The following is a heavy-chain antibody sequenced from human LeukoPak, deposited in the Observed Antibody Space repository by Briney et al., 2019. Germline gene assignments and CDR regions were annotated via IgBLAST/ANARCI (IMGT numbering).Heavy chain of an antibody. J-gene: IGHJ4*02. CDR3: ARESYSSSYLFDF. D-gene: IGHD6-6*01. CDR1: GGSISSYY. Sequence: SETLSLTCTVSGGSISSYYWSWIWQPAGKGLEWIGRIYTSGSTNYNPSLKSRVTMSVDTSKNQISLKVNSVTAADTAVYYCARESYSSSYLFDFWGQGTLVTASS. CDR2: IYTSGST. V-gene: IGHV4-4*07.